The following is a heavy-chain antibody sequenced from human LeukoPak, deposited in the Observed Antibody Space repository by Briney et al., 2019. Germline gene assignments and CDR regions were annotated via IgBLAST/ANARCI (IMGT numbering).Heavy chain of an antibody. CDR3: ARGPGSGWQYPFDY. J-gene: IGHJ4*02. D-gene: IGHD6-19*01. CDR1: GYTFTDYY. V-gene: IGHV1-2*02. CDR2: INPNSGGT. Sequence: ASVKVSCKASGYTFTDYYIRWVRQAPGQGLEWMGWINPNSGGTNYAQKFQGRVTMTRDTSISTAYMELSRLRSDDTAVYYCARGPGSGWQYPFDYWGQGTLVTVSS.